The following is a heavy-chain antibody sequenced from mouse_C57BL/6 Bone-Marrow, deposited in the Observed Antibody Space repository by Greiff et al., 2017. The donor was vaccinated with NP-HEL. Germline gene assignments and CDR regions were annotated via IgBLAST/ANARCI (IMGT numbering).Heavy chain of an antibody. Sequence: DVKLVESEGGLVQPGSSMKLSCTASGFTFSDYYMAWVRQVPEKGLEWVANINYDGSSTYYLDSLKSRFIISRDNAKNILYLQMSSLKSEDTATYYCARLEEYDYGWYFDVWGTGTTVTVSS. CDR2: INYDGSST. J-gene: IGHJ1*03. V-gene: IGHV5-16*01. CDR3: ARLEEYDYGWYFDV. D-gene: IGHD2-4*01. CDR1: GFTFSDYY.